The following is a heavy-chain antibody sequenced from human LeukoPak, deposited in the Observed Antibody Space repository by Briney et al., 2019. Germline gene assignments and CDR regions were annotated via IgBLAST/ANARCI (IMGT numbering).Heavy chain of an antibody. CDR2: INPSGGST. D-gene: IGHD5-18*01. CDR3: ARVPSANTAMVYFDY. J-gene: IGHJ4*02. Sequence: ASVKVSCKASGGTFSSYAISWVRQAPGQGLEWMGIINPSGGSTSYAQKFQGRVTMTRDTSTSTVYMELSSLRSEDTAVYYCARVPSANTAMVYFDYWGQETLVTVSS. V-gene: IGHV1-46*01. CDR1: GGTFSSYA.